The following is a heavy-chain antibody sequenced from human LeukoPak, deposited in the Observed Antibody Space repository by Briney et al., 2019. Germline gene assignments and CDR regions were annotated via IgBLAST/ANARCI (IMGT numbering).Heavy chain of an antibody. V-gene: IGHV3-74*01. Sequence: GGSLRLSCAASGFTLSGYWMHWVRQAPGEGLVWVSRMNSDGTTTTYADSVRGRFTISRDSAKNTLYLQMNSLRADDTAVYYCARYMVDSARFHPWGQGTLVTVSS. J-gene: IGHJ5*02. CDR2: MNSDGTTT. CDR3: ARYMVDSARFHP. CDR1: GFTLSGYW. D-gene: IGHD3-10*01.